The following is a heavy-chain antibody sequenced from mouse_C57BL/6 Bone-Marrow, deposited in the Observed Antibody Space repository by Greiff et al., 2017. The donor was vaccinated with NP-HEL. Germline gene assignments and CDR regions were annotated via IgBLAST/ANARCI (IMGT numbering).Heavy chain of an antibody. CDR2: IDTEPGGT. Sequence: QVQLQQSGAELVRPGASVTLSCKASGYTFTDYEMHWVKQTPVHGLEWIGAIDTEPGGTAYNQKFKGKAILTADKSSSNAYMELRSLTSEDSAVYYCTRWGTTVSYWYFDVWGTGTTVTVSS. CDR1: GYTFTDYE. J-gene: IGHJ1*03. CDR3: TRWGTTVSYWYFDV. D-gene: IGHD1-1*01. V-gene: IGHV1-15*01.